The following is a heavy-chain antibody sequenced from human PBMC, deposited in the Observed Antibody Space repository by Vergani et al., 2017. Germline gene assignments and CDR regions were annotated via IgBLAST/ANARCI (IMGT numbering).Heavy chain of an antibody. V-gene: IGHV1-18*01. J-gene: IGHJ6*02. Sequence: QVQLVQSGAEVKKPGASVKVSCKASGYTFTSYGISWVRQAPGQGLEWMGWISAYNGNTNYAQKLQGRVTMTTDTSTRTACMELRSLRADDTAVYYGAGEGYYDSSGLLLDYYYGVDVWGQGTTVTVSS. D-gene: IGHD3-22*01. CDR3: AGEGYYDSSGLLLDYYYGVDV. CDR1: GYTFTSYG. CDR2: ISAYNGNT.